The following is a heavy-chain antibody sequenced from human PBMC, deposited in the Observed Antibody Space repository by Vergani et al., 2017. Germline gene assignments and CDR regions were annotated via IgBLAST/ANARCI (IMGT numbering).Heavy chain of an antibody. V-gene: IGHV3-48*01. Sequence: EVQLVESGGGLVQPGGSLRLSCAASGSTFSSYAMNWVRQAPGKGLEWVSYISRSSSTIYYADSVKGRFTISRDNAKNSLHLQMNNLRAEDTAVYYCAIQSRDVLCTSGVCPLGYWGQGALVTVSS. CDR1: GSTFSSYA. CDR2: ISRSSSTI. D-gene: IGHD2-8*01. CDR3: AIQSRDVLCTSGVCPLGY. J-gene: IGHJ4*02.